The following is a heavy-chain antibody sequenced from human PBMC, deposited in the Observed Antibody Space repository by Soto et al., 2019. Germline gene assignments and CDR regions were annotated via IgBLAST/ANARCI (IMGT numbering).Heavy chain of an antibody. CDR3: AKDTTAPSDYYYGMDV. CDR1: GFTFDDYA. Sequence: LRLSCAASGFTFDDYAMHWVRLAPWKGLEWVSGISWNSGSIGYADSVKGRFTISRDNAKNSLYLQMNSLRAEDTALYYCAKDTTAPSDYYYGMDVWGQGTTVTVS. V-gene: IGHV3-9*01. CDR2: ISWNSGSI. J-gene: IGHJ6*02.